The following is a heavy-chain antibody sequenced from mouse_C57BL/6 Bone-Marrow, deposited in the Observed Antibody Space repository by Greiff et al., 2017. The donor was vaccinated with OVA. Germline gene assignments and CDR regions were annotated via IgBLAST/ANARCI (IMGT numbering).Heavy chain of an antibody. CDR3: ARKLDYYAMDY. V-gene: IGHV5-17*01. D-gene: IGHD4-1*01. CDR1: GFTFSDYG. Sequence: EVMLVESGGGLVKPGGSLKLSCAASGFTFSDYGMHWVRQAPEKGLEWVAYISSGGSTIYYADTVKGRFTISRDNAKNTLYLQMTSLRSEDTAMYYCARKLDYYAMDYWGQGTSVTVSS. CDR2: ISSGGSTI. J-gene: IGHJ4*01.